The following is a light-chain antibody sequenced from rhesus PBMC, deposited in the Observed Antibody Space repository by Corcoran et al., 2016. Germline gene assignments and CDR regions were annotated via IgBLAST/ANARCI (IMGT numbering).Light chain of an antibody. CDR2: EAS. CDR3: QQRNSYPFT. V-gene: IGKV1-38*01. J-gene: IGKJ3*01. Sequence: DIQLTQSPSSLSASVGDRVTITCRASQGISSYLAWYQQKSGKAPKLLIYEASNLQSGVPSRFSGSGTGTAFTRTISSLQPEDFATYYCQQRNSYPFTFGPGTKLDIK. CDR1: QGISSY.